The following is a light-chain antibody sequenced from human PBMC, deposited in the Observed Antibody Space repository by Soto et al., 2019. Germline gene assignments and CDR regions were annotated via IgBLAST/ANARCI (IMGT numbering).Light chain of an antibody. CDR2: DVS. CDR3: SSFTGTSYV. Sequence: QSVLTQPASVSGSPGQSNTISCTGASIDVGGNNYVSWYQQYPGKAPKLMVCDVSNRPSGVSNRFSGSKSGNTASLTISGLQAEDEADYYCSSFTGTSYVFGTGTKVTVL. CDR1: SIDVGGNNY. V-gene: IGLV2-14*01. J-gene: IGLJ1*01.